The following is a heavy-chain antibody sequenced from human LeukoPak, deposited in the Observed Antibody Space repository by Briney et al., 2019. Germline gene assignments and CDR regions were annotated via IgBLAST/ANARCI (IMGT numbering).Heavy chain of an antibody. CDR2: IIPIFGTA. V-gene: IGHV1-69*01. D-gene: IGHD3-22*01. J-gene: IGHJ4*02. CDR3: ARGIIYYDSSGPSDY. CDR1: GGTFSSYA. Sequence: SVKVSCKASGGTFSSYAISWVRQAPGQGLEWMGGIIPIFGTANYAQKFQGRVTITADESTSIAYMELSSLRSEDTAVYYCARGIIYYDSSGPSDYWGQGTLVTVSS.